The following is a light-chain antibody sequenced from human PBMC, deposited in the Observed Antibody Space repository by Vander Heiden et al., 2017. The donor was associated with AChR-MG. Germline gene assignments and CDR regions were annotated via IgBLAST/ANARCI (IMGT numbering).Light chain of an antibody. V-gene: IGKV1-39*01. CDR3: QKSYRTPYT. J-gene: IGKJ2*01. CDR1: QSISSY. Sequence: DIQMTQSPSSLSASVGDRVTITCRASQSISSYLNWYQQKPGKAPKLLIYAASSLQSGVPSRFSGSGSGTDFTLTISSLKPEDFATYYCQKSYRTPYTFGQGTKLEIK. CDR2: AAS.